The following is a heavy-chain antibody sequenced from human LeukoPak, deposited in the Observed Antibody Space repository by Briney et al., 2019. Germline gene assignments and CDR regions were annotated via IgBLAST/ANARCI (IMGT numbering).Heavy chain of an antibody. Sequence: PGGTLRLSCAGSGFTFSTYDMSWVRQAPGKGLEWVSTINSYGAYTYYADSVRGRFTISRDNSKNTLYLQMNSLRAEDTAVYYCAKEYCSSTSCWGYWGQGTLVTVSS. J-gene: IGHJ4*02. V-gene: IGHV3-23*01. CDR1: GFTFSTYD. CDR3: AKEYCSSTSCWGY. CDR2: INSYGAYT. D-gene: IGHD2-2*01.